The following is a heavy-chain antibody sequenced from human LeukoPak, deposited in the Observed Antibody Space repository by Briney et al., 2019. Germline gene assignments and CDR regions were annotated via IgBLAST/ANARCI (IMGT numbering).Heavy chain of an antibody. CDR3: TREMTYYYDSSGPDY. Sequence: GGSLRLSCAASGFTFSNAWMSWVRQAPGKGLEWVGRIKSKTDGGATDYAAPVKGRFTISRDDSKNTLYLQMNSLKTEDTAVYYCTREMTYYYDSSGPDYWGQGTLVTVSS. V-gene: IGHV3-15*01. D-gene: IGHD3-22*01. CDR1: GFTFSNAW. CDR2: IKSKTDGGAT. J-gene: IGHJ4*02.